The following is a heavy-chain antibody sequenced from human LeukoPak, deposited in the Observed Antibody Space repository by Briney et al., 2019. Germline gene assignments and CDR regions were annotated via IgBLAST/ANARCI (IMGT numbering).Heavy chain of an antibody. D-gene: IGHD4-11*01. CDR1: GYTFTSYG. CDR3: ARERGTTVTTAYFDY. J-gene: IGHJ4*02. Sequence: GASVKVSCKASGYTFTSYGISWVRQAPGQGLEWMGWISTYNGNTNYAQKLQGRVTITADESTSTAYMELSSLRSEDTAVYYCARERGTTVTTAYFDYWGQGTLVTVSS. V-gene: IGHV1-18*01. CDR2: ISTYNGNT.